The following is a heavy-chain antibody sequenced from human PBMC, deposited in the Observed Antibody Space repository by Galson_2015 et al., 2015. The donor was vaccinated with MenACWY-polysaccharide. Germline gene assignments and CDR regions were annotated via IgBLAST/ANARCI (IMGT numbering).Heavy chain of an antibody. V-gene: IGHV3-48*01. CDR2: ISSGSRII. J-gene: IGHJ6*02. D-gene: IGHD1-14*01. Sequence: SLRLSCAASGLTFSDYTLNWVRQAPGKGLEWLSHISSGSRIIYYADSVRGRFTISRDNAKNTLYLQMNSLRAEDTSVYYCARARYLDVWGQGPTVTVSS. CDR1: GLTFSDYT. CDR3: ARARYLDV.